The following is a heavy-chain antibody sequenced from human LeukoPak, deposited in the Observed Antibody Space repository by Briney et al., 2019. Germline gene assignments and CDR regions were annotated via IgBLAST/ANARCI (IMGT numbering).Heavy chain of an antibody. CDR2: IYTSGST. CDR3: ATSYYYYYYMDV. Sequence: KPSETLSLTCAVYGGSFSGYYWSWIRQPAGKGLEWIGRIYTSGSTNYNPSLKSRVTMSVDTSKNQFSLKLSSVTAADTAVYYCATSYYYYYYMDVWGKGTTVTISS. CDR1: GGSFSGYY. J-gene: IGHJ6*03. V-gene: IGHV4-59*10.